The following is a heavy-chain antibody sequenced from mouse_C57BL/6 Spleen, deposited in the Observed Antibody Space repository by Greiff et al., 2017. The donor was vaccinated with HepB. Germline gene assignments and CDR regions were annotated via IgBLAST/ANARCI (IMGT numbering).Heavy chain of an antibody. Sequence: VKLVESGPGLVAPSQSLSITCTVSGFSLTSYGVSWVRQPPGKGLEWLGVIWGDGSTNYHSALISRLSISKDNSKSQVFLKLNSLQTDDTATYYCAKNGGYYDYPWFAYWGQGTLVTVSA. J-gene: IGHJ3*01. CDR3: AKNGGYYDYPWFAY. D-gene: IGHD2-4*01. CDR2: IWGDGST. V-gene: IGHV2-3*01. CDR1: GFSLTSYG.